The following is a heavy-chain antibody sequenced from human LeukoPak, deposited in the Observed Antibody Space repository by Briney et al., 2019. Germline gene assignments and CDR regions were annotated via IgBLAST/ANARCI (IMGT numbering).Heavy chain of an antibody. Sequence: GRSLRLSCAASGFTLSSYGMHWVRQAPGKGLEWVAVIWYDGSNKYYADSVKGRFTISRDNSKNTLYLQMNSLRAEDTAVYYCARDGPGRVSPDYWGQGTLVTVS. CDR2: IWYDGSNK. D-gene: IGHD6-13*01. CDR1: GFTLSSYG. V-gene: IGHV3-33*01. J-gene: IGHJ4*02. CDR3: ARDGPGRVSPDY.